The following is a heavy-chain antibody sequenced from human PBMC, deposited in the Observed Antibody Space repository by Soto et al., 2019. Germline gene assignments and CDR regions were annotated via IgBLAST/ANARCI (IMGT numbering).Heavy chain of an antibody. CDR1: GFSLSTSGVA. V-gene: IGHV2-5*02. CDR3: AHGVSEFDY. Sequence: QITLKESGPTLVKPTQTLTLTCTFSGFSLSTSGVAVGWIRQPPGKALQWLALIYWDDDKRYNPSLKSRLTTTQDTSKNQVVFTMTDMDPVDTATYYCAHGVSEFDYWGQGTLVTVSS. J-gene: IGHJ4*02. CDR2: IYWDDDK.